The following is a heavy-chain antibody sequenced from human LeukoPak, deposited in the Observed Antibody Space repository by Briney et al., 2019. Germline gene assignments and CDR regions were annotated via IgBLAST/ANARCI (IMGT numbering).Heavy chain of an antibody. Sequence: PSETLSLTCNVSGGSISSSYYYWGWIRQPPGKGLEWIGSIYYSGSTHCNPSLKSRVTISVDTSKNQLSLKVSSVTAADTAVYYCARHRFSSGWFALLNYFDPWGQGTLVTVSS. J-gene: IGHJ5*02. CDR1: GGSISSSYYY. CDR3: ARHRFSSGWFALLNYFDP. V-gene: IGHV4-39*01. CDR2: IYYSGST. D-gene: IGHD6-19*01.